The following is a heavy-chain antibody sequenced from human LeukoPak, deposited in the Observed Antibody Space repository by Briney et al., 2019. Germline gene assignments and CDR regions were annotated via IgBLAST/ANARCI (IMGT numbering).Heavy chain of an antibody. D-gene: IGHD2-15*01. J-gene: IGHJ4*02. V-gene: IGHV4-39*07. CDR2: IYYSGST. CDR1: GGSISSSSYY. CDR3: ARARGGLVAY. Sequence: PSETLSLTCTVSGGSISSSSYYWGWIRQPPGKGLEWIGSIYYSGSTYYNPSLKSRVTISVDTSKNQFSLKLSSVTAADTAVYYCARARGGLVAYWGQGTLVTVSS.